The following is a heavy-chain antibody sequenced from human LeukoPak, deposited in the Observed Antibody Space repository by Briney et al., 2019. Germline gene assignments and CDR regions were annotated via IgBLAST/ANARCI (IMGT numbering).Heavy chain of an antibody. V-gene: IGHV3-7*01. CDR2: IVEDGSQR. CDR3: ASEYSSSSLIDY. Sequence: GGSLRLSCAASGFTFSSCWMAWVRQAPGKGLEWVASIVEDGSQRYYVDSVRGRFTISRDNAKNSLYLQMNSLRAEDTAVYYCASEYSSSSLIDYWGQGTLVTVSS. J-gene: IGHJ4*02. D-gene: IGHD6-6*01. CDR1: GFTFSSCW.